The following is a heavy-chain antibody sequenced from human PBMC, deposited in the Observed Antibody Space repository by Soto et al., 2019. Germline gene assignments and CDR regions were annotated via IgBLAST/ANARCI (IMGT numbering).Heavy chain of an antibody. Sequence: SETLSLTCAVYGGSFSGYYWTWIRQSPGKGLEWIGNVNHRGSTNYNVPLQSRVTISVDTSQNQFSLKLDSVTAADTAVYYCARDGFCSGGTCRIGNWFDPWGQGTLVTVSS. D-gene: IGHD2-15*01. CDR2: VNHRGST. V-gene: IGHV4-34*01. CDR1: GGSFSGYY. J-gene: IGHJ5*02. CDR3: ARDGFCSGGTCRIGNWFDP.